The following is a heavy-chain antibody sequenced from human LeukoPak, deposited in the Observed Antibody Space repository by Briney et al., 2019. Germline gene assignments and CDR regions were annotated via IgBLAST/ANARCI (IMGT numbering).Heavy chain of an antibody. J-gene: IGHJ4*02. Sequence: PGGSLRLSCVASGFTFSSFAMSWVRQAPGKGLEWVSAMSGSGDNIYYADSVKGRFTISRDNSKNTVHLQMDSLRAEDTAIYYCAKVKLWSHDDFDYWGQGTLVTVSS. CDR1: GFTFSSFA. CDR2: MSGSGDNI. D-gene: IGHD2-21*01. CDR3: AKVKLWSHDDFDY. V-gene: IGHV3-23*01.